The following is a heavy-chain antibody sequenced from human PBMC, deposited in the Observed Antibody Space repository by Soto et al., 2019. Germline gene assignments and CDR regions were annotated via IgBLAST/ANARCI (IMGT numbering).Heavy chain of an antibody. CDR2: IYYSGST. J-gene: IGHJ3*01. CDR3: ARPTEANEVRRAFDF. CDR1: GGSISTYY. D-gene: IGHD1-1*01. Sequence: QVQLQESGPGLVKPSETLSLTCTVSGGSISTYYWSWIRQPPGKGLEWIGHIYYSGSTYYNPSLKTRVTISVHTSKNQFSLKLNSVTAADTAIYYFARPTEANEVRRAFDFWGQGAMVTISS. V-gene: IGHV4-59*08.